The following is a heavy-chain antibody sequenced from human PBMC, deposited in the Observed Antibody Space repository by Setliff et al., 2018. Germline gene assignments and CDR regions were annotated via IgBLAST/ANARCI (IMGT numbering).Heavy chain of an antibody. CDR3: ARDRKGSSGYDSPSYLDH. V-gene: IGHV1-3*04. D-gene: IGHD5-12*01. Sequence: ASVKVSCKASGYTFTKNAIHWLRQAPGQRPEWMGWINTDNGNTRYSQNLQDRVTITRDTSATTAFVELSSLRSDDTAVYFCARDRKGSSGYDSPSYLDHWGPGTLVTVSS. J-gene: IGHJ4*02. CDR2: INTDNGNT. CDR1: GYTFTKNA.